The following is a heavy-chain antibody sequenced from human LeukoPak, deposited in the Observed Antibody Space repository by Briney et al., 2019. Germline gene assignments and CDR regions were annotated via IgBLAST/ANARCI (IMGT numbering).Heavy chain of an antibody. D-gene: IGHD4-17*01. Sequence: GESLTISCQGSGYIFSNYWISWVRQLPGKGLEWMGRIDPSDSYTKYSPSFEGHVTISVDKSISTAFLQWNSLKASDSAMYYCATGASKVTTDFANYWGQGTQVAVSS. CDR1: GYIFSNYW. V-gene: IGHV5-10-1*01. CDR2: IDPSDSYT. J-gene: IGHJ4*02. CDR3: ATGASKVTTDFANY.